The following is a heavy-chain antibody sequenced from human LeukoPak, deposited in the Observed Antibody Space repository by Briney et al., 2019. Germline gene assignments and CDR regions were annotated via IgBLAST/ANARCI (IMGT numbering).Heavy chain of an antibody. D-gene: IGHD5-24*01. J-gene: IGHJ4*02. CDR1: GFTLGSYG. Sequence: GGSLRLSCAASGFTLGSYGMHWVRQAPGKGLEWVASISYDGSNEYYGDSVKGRFSVSRDNSKNTLYLHMNSLRAEDTAVYYCAKEREMATRYYFDYWGQGTLVTASS. V-gene: IGHV3-30*18. CDR2: ISYDGSNE. CDR3: AKEREMATRYYFDY.